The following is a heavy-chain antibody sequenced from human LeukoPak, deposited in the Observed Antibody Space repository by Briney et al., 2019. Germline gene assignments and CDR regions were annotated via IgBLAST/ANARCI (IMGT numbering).Heavy chain of an antibody. CDR3: ARSMYGYSYFDY. D-gene: IGHD4-17*01. J-gene: IGHJ4*02. Sequence: SETLSLTCTVSGGSIRSSSYYWGWIRQPPGKGLEWIGSIYYSGSTYYNPSLKSRVTISVDTSKNQFSLKLSSVTAADTAVYYCARSMYGYSYFDYWGQGTLVTVSS. CDR1: GGSIRSSSYY. CDR2: IYYSGST. V-gene: IGHV4-39*07.